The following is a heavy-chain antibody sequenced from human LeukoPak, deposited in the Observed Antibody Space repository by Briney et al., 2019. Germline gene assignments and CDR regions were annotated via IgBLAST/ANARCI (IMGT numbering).Heavy chain of an antibody. CDR3: ARSSSGWYYFDY. Sequence: SETLSLTGTVSGGSISSYYWSWIRQPAGKGLEWIGRIYTSGSTNYNPSLKSRVAMSVDTPKNQFSLKLSSVTAADTAVYYCARSSSGWYYFDYWGQGTLVTVSS. J-gene: IGHJ4*02. D-gene: IGHD6-19*01. CDR2: IYTSGST. V-gene: IGHV4-4*07. CDR1: GGSISSYY.